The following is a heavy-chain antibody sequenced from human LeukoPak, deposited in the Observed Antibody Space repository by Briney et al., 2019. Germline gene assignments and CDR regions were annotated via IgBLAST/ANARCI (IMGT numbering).Heavy chain of an antibody. V-gene: IGHV1-8*01. CDR3: ARGYSSSWYYYYYGMDV. CDR2: MNPNSGNT. J-gene: IGHJ6*02. Sequence: GASVKVSCKASGYTFTSYDINWVRQATGQGPEWMGWMNPNSGNTGYAQKFQGRVTMTRNTSISTAYMELSSLRSEDTAAYYCARGYSSSWYYYYYGMDVWGQGTTVTVSS. CDR1: GYTFTSYD. D-gene: IGHD6-13*01.